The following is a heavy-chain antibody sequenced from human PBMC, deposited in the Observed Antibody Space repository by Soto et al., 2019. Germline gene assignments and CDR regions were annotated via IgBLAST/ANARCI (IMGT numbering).Heavy chain of an antibody. CDR1: GFTFSSYA. J-gene: IGHJ5*02. D-gene: IGHD2-2*01. Sequence: GGSLRLSCAASGFTFSSYAMHWVRQAPGKGQEWVAVISYDGSNKYYADSVKGRFTISRDNSKNTLYLQMNSLRAEDTAVYYSARDWPARTAVPYSWFVLWGQGTLVTVSS. CDR3: ARDWPARTAVPYSWFVL. V-gene: IGHV3-30-3*01. CDR2: ISYDGSNK.